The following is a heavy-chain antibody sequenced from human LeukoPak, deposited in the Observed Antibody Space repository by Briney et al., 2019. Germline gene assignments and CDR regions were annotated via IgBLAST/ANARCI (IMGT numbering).Heavy chain of an antibody. CDR3: AIFSYPRGVY. CDR2: INHSGST. Sequence: SGTLSLTCAVYGGSFSGYYWSWIRQPPGKGLEWIGEINHSGSTNYNPSLKSRVTISVDTSKNQFSLKLSSVTAADTAVYYCAIFSYPRGVYWGQGTLVTVSS. CDR1: GGSFSGYY. J-gene: IGHJ4*02. V-gene: IGHV4-34*01. D-gene: IGHD2-8*01.